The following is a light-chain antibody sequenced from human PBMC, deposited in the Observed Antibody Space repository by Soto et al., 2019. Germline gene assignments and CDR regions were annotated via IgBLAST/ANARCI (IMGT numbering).Light chain of an antibody. V-gene: IGLV1-44*01. CDR2: GTN. J-gene: IGLJ2*01. CDR3: AAWDNTLSGVV. Sequence: QSVLTQPPSTSGTPGQRVTISCSGSGSNLGRNAVDWYQQLPGTAPRLLIYGTNQRPSGVPDRFSASKSGTSASLAISGLQTDDEADYCCAAWDNTLSGVVFGGGTKLTVL. CDR1: GSNLGRNA.